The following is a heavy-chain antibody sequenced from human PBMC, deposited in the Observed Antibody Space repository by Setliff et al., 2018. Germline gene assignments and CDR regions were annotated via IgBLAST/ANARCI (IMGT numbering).Heavy chain of an antibody. V-gene: IGHV1-18*01. CDR3: VRDRAAIVVGPPTAAFDI. Sequence: ASVKVSCKASGGTFNNYGVTWVRQAPGQGLEWMGWISPYSGESNYAQKFQDRLTVTADTSTKTTYMEVRSLRSDDTAQYYCVRDRAAIVVGPPTAAFDIWGQGTMVTVSS. J-gene: IGHJ3*02. D-gene: IGHD2-2*01. CDR1: GGTFNNYG. CDR2: ISPYSGES.